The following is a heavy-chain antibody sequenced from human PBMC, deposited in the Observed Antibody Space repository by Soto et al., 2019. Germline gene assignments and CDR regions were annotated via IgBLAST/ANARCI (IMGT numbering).Heavy chain of an antibody. CDR2: ISYDGGNK. V-gene: IGHV3-30-3*01. D-gene: IGHD3-10*01. Sequence: QVQLVESGGGVVQPGRSLRLSCAASGFTFSSYAMRWVRQAPGKGLEWVAVISYDGGNKYYADSVKGRFTISRDNSKNTLYLQINSLRADDTAVYYCARPDYGSGSYPDYWGQGTLVTVSS. CDR3: ARPDYGSGSYPDY. CDR1: GFTFSSYA. J-gene: IGHJ4*02.